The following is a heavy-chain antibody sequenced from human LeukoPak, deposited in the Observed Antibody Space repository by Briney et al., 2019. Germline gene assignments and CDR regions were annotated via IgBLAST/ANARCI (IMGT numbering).Heavy chain of an antibody. CDR2: ISAYNGNT. J-gene: IGHJ4*02. V-gene: IGHV1-18*04. CDR3: ARDDPRARYFFNY. D-gene: IGHD2-21*01. Sequence: ASVKVSCKASGYTFTSYYMHWVRQAPGQGLEWMGWISAYNGNTNYAQNLQGRVTMTTDTSTSTAYMELRSLRSDDTAVYYCARDDPRARYFFNYWGQGTLVTVSS. CDR1: GYTFTSYY.